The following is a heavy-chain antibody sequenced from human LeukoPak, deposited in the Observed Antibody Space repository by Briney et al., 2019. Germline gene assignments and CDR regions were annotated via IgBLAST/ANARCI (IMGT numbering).Heavy chain of an antibody. Sequence: SETLSLTCTVSGGSFSSGDYYWNWIRQHPGKGLEWIGYIYYSGSTYYNPSLKSRVAISVDTSKNQFSLKLDSVTAADTAVYYCARGPRNSDWYSIDYWGQGTLATVSS. J-gene: IGHJ4*02. CDR3: ARGPRNSDWYSIDY. CDR1: GGSFSSGDYY. CDR2: IYYSGST. D-gene: IGHD6-19*01. V-gene: IGHV4-31*03.